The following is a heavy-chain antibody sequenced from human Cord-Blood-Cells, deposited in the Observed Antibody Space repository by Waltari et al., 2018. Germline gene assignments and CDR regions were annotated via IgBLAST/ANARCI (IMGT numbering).Heavy chain of an antibody. Sequence: QVQLQQWGAGLLKPSETLSLTCAVYVGSFSGYYWSWIRQPPGKGLEWIGEINHTGSTNYDPSLKSRFTISADTSNNQSPLKLSSVTAADTAVYYCARGFGLVSYGMDVWGQGTTVTVS. D-gene: IGHD3-3*01. CDR2: INHTGST. V-gene: IGHV4-34*01. CDR3: ARGFGLVSYGMDV. CDR1: VGSFSGYY. J-gene: IGHJ6*02.